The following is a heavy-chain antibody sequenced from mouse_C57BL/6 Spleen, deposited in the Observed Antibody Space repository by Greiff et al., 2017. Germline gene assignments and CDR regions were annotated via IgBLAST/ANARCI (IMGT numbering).Heavy chain of an antibody. D-gene: IGHD2-3*01. CDR1: GYTFTDYN. Sequence: EVQRVESGPELVKPGASVKIPCKASGYTFTDYNMDWVKQSHGKSLEWIGDINPNNGGTIYNQKFKGKATLTVDKSSSTAYMELRSLTSEDTAVYYCARSDDRYFDYWGQGTTLTVSS. CDR2: INPNNGGT. J-gene: IGHJ2*01. V-gene: IGHV1-18*01. CDR3: ARSDDRYFDY.